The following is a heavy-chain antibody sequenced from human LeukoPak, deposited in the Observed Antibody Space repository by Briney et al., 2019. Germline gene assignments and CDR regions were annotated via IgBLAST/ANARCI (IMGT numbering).Heavy chain of an antibody. Sequence: GGSLRLSCAASGFTFNGYSMNWVRQAPGKGLEWVSYISSSSITIYYANSVKGRFTISRDNAKNSLYLQMNSLRVEDTAVYYCASAEGGASTYWGQGTLVTVSS. CDR2: ISSSSITI. CDR1: GFTFNGYS. J-gene: IGHJ4*02. V-gene: IGHV3-48*01. CDR3: ASAEGGASTY. D-gene: IGHD1-26*01.